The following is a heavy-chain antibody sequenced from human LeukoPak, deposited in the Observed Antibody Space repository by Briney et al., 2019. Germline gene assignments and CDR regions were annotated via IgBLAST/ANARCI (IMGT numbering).Heavy chain of an antibody. J-gene: IGHJ3*02. CDR1: GFSVTSNY. V-gene: IGHV3-53*01. D-gene: IGHD1-26*01. CDR3: ARRRSGSPDDAFDI. Sequence: PGGSLGLSCAASGFSVTSNYMTWVRQAPGKGLDWISIFYSGGRPHYADSMKGRFIISRDNSKNTLYLQMNSLRTEDTAVYYCARRRSGSPDDAFDIWGRGTLVTVPS. CDR2: FYSGGRP.